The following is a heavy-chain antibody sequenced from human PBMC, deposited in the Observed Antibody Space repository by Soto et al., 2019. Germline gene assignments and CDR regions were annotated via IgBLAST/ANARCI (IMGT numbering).Heavy chain of an antibody. CDR1: GYTFTSYG. J-gene: IGHJ4*02. Sequence: QVQLVQSGAEVKEPGAAVKVSCKASGYTFTSYGISWVRQAPGQGLEWMGYIGAYNDNANHAQNFQGRVAMTMDTSTTTAYMELRSLRSDDTAVYYCARDYFSDYVFDYWGQGTLVTVSS. CDR3: ARDYFSDYVFDY. V-gene: IGHV1-18*01. CDR2: IGAYNDNA. D-gene: IGHD4-4*01.